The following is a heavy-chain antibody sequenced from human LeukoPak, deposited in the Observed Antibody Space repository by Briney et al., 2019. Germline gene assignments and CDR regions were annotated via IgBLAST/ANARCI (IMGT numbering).Heavy chain of an antibody. CDR3: ARGMTGNWYYFDY. J-gene: IGHJ4*02. D-gene: IGHD1-14*01. CDR1: GASISTTNS. CDR2: IYHSGGT. Sequence: SQTLSLTCAVAGASISTTNSWSWVRQPPGKGLAWIGEIYHSGGTNYNPSLKSRVTISVDKYTNQFSLKLNSATAADTAVYYCARGMTGNWYYFDYWGQGTLVTVSS. V-gene: IGHV4-4*02.